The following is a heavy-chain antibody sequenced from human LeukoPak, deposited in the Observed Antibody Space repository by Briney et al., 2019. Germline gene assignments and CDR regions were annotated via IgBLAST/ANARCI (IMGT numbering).Heavy chain of an antibody. CDR1: GYTFTSYG. CDR2: ISGYNGNT. V-gene: IGHV1-18*01. Sequence: GASVKVSCKASGYTFTSYGISGVRQAPGQGLEWMGWISGYNGNTNYAQKLQGRVTMTTDTSTSTAYMELRSLRSDDTAVYYCARPNYPGGSGSYGGTNWFDPWGQGTLVTVSS. D-gene: IGHD3-10*01. J-gene: IGHJ5*02. CDR3: ARPNYPGGSGSYGGTNWFDP.